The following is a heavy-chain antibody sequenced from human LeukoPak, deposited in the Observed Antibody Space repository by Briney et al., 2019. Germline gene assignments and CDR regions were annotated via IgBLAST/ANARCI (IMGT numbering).Heavy chain of an antibody. CDR1: GGSFSGYY. CDR3: ARDQGAVAGIDP. V-gene: IGHV4-34*01. D-gene: IGHD6-19*01. CDR2: INHSGSN. J-gene: IGHJ5*02. Sequence: SETLSLTCAVYGGSFSGYYWSWIRQPPGKRLEWIGEINHSGSNNYNPSLKSRVTISVDTSKNQFSLKLSSVTAADTAVYYCARDQGAVAGIDPWGQGTLVTVSS.